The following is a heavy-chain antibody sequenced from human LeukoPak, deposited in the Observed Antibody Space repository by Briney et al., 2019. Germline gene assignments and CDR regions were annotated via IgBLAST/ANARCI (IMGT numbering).Heavy chain of an antibody. CDR3: ASVDFDYCSGEYPFDY. CDR1: GYTFSSYW. D-gene: IGHD2-15*01. J-gene: IGHJ4*02. Sequence: GGSLRLSCTASGYTFSSYWMSWVRQAPGQGLEWVANIKHDGSEKYYVNSVRGRFTISRDNAKNSLYLQMNSLRAEDTAVYYCASVDFDYCSGEYPFDYWGQGTLVTVSS. CDR2: IKHDGSEK. V-gene: IGHV3-7*03.